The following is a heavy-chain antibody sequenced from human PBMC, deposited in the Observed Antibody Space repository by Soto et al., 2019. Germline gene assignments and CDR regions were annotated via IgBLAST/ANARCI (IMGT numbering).Heavy chain of an antibody. Sequence: EVQLLESGGGLVPPGGSLSLSCAASEFTFSSSAMSWVRQAPGKGLEWVSAISGSGNTSYYADSVKGRFTISRDNSKNTLYLQMNSLRAEDTAIYYCAKDDNTNYWGRKIGYWGQGTLVTVSS. CDR3: AKDDNTNYWGRKIGY. J-gene: IGHJ4*02. V-gene: IGHV3-23*01. D-gene: IGHD7-27*01. CDR1: EFTFSSSA. CDR2: ISGSGNTS.